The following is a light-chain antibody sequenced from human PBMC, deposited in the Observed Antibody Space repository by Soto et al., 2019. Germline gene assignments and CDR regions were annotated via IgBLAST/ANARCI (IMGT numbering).Light chain of an antibody. J-gene: IGLJ2*01. Sequence: QSALTQPPSASGSPGRSVTISCTGTSSDVGGYNYVSWYQQHPGEAPKLMISEVSKRPSGVPDRFSGSKSGNTASLTVSGLQAEDEADYYCSSFAGNNNLVFGGGTKVTVL. CDR1: SSDVGGYNY. CDR3: SSFAGNNNLV. CDR2: EVS. V-gene: IGLV2-8*01.